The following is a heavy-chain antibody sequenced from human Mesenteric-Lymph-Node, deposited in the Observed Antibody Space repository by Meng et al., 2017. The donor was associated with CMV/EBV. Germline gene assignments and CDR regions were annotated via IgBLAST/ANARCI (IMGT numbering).Heavy chain of an antibody. J-gene: IGHJ4*02. V-gene: IGHV4-39*07. CDR2: IYYSGST. CDR3: ARDGDYYDSSGYNPFDY. D-gene: IGHD3-22*01. CDR1: GGSISSSSYY. Sequence: QLQLQESGSGLVKRSESLSLTCTVSGGSISSSSYYWGWSRQPPGKGLEWIGSIYYSGSTYYNPSLKSRVTISVDTSKNQFSLKLSSVTAADTAVNYCARDGDYYDSSGYNPFDYWGQGTLVTVSS.